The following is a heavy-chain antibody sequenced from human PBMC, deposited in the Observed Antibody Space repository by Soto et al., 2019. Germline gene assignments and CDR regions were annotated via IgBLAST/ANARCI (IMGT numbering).Heavy chain of an antibody. V-gene: IGHV3-48*02. CDR2: ISSSSSTI. CDR1: GFTFSSYS. J-gene: IGHJ6*02. Sequence: GGSLRLSCAASGFTFSSYSMNWVRQAPGKGLEWVSYISSSSSTIYYADSVKGRFTISRDNAKNSLYLQMNSLRDEDTAVYYCARDRPLEMATDYGMDVWGQGTTVTVSS. D-gene: IGHD5-12*01. CDR3: ARDRPLEMATDYGMDV.